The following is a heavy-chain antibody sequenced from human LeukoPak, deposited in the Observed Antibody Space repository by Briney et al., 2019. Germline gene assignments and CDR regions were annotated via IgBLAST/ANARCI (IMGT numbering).Heavy chain of an antibody. V-gene: IGHV3-33*01. Sequence: GGSLGLFCAASGFTFSSYGMHWVRRAPGKGLEWVAVIWYDGSNKYYADSVKGRFTISRDNSKNTLYLQMNSLRVEDTAVYYCARDDGSSWYAPVYWGQGTLVTVSS. D-gene: IGHD6-13*01. CDR1: GFTFSSYG. CDR3: ARDDGSSWYAPVY. J-gene: IGHJ4*02. CDR2: IWYDGSNK.